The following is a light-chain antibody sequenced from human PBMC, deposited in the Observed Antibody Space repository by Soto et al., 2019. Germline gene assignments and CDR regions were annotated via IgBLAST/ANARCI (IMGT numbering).Light chain of an antibody. CDR1: QSISSY. CDR3: LQANRVPLS. Sequence: DIQMTQSPSSLSASVGDIVTITFRASQSISSYLNWYQQKPGKAPDLLIYAASTLQSGVPPRFSGSGSGTDFTLTISGLQPEDFAVYYCLQANRVPLSFGQGTRLEIK. CDR2: AAS. J-gene: IGKJ5*01. V-gene: IGKV1-39*01.